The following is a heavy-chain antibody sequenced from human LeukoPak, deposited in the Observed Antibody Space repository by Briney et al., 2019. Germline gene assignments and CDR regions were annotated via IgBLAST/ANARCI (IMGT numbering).Heavy chain of an antibody. Sequence: ASVKVSCKASGYTFTSYGISWVRQAPGQGLEWMGWISAYNGNTNYAQKLQGRVTMTTDTSTSTAYMELRSLRSDDTAVYYCARDRTVFGVVIAGREWDGLGRFDPWGQGTLVTVSS. J-gene: IGHJ5*02. CDR3: ARDRTVFGVVIAGREWDGLGRFDP. V-gene: IGHV1-18*01. D-gene: IGHD3-3*01. CDR1: GYTFTSYG. CDR2: ISAYNGNT.